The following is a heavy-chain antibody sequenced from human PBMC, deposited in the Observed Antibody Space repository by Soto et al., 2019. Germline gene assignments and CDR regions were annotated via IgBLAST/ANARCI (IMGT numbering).Heavy chain of an antibody. CDR2: ISAYNGNT. Sequence: QVQLVQSGAEVKKPGASVKVSCKASGYTFTSYGISWVRQAPGQGLEWMGWISAYNGNTNYAQKLQGRVTMTTDTSTSTAYMELRSLRSDDTAVYSCARATYDFWSGYLTAFDTWGQGTMVTVSS. CDR3: ARATYDFWSGYLTAFDT. V-gene: IGHV1-18*01. D-gene: IGHD3-3*01. CDR1: GYTFTSYG. J-gene: IGHJ3*02.